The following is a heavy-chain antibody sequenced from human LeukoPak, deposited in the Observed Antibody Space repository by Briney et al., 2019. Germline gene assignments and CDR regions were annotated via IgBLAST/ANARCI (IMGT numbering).Heavy chain of an antibody. J-gene: IGHJ4*02. CDR1: GFIFDDFS. CDR3: TKATTRRVPAATIDS. D-gene: IGHD6-13*01. Sequence: GGSLRLSCAASGFIFDDFSMFWVRQVPGKGLEWVSSIAWHGRSTAYADSVRGRFTISRDNAKYSLYLQMNSLRPEDTAFYYCTKATTRRVPAATIDSWGQGTLVTVSS. CDR2: IAWHGRST. V-gene: IGHV3-9*01.